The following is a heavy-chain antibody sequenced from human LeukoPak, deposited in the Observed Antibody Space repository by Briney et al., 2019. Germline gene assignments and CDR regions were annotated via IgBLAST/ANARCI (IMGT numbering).Heavy chain of an antibody. CDR2: IIPIFGTA. V-gene: IGHV1-69*01. Sequence: SVKVSCKASGGTFSSYAISWVRQAPGQGLEWMGGIIPIFGTANYAQKFQGRVTITADESTSTAYMELSSLRSEDTAVYYCARDRAIGDYYDSSGPLGWFDPWGQGTLVTVSS. D-gene: IGHD3-22*01. CDR3: ARDRAIGDYYDSSGPLGWFDP. CDR1: GGTFSSYA. J-gene: IGHJ5*02.